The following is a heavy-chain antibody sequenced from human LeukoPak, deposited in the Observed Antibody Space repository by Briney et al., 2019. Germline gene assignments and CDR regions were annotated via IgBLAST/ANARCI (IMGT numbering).Heavy chain of an antibody. Sequence: SETLSLTCTVSGGSITSHHWSWIRQPPGKGLEWIGYIYYSGSTNYNPSLKSRVTISLDTSKNQFSLRLSSVTAADTAVYYCAREVDYGDGNWFDPWGQGALVTVSS. CDR1: GGSITSHH. V-gene: IGHV4-59*11. CDR3: AREVDYGDGNWFDP. J-gene: IGHJ5*02. CDR2: IYYSGST. D-gene: IGHD4-17*01.